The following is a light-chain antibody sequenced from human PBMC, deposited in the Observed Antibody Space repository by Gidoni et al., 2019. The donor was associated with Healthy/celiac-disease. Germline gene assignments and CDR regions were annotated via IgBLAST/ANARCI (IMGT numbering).Light chain of an antibody. CDR3: QQYGSSPRLT. Sequence: ELVLTQSPGTLSLSPGERATRSCRASQSVSSSYLAWYQQKPGQAPRLLIYGASSRATGIPDRFSGSGSGTDFTLTISRLEPEDFAVYYCQQYGSSPRLTFGGGTKVEIK. J-gene: IGKJ4*01. CDR1: QSVSSSY. V-gene: IGKV3-20*01. CDR2: GAS.